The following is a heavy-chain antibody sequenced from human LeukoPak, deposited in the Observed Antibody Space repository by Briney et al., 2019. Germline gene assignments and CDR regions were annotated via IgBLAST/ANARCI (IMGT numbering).Heavy chain of an antibody. V-gene: IGHV3-30*02. D-gene: IGHD2-15*01. Sequence: GGSLRLSCAASGFTFSSYGMHWVRQAPGKGLEWVAFIRYDGSNQYYADSVKGRFTISRDSSKDTVYLQMNSLRVDDTAVYYCARATGGCDFWGQGILVTVSS. J-gene: IGHJ4*02. CDR2: IRYDGSNQ. CDR3: ARATGGCDF. CDR1: GFTFSSYG.